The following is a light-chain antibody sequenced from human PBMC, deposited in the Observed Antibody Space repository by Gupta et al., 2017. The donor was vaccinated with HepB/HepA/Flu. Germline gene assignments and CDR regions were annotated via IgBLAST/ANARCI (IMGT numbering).Light chain of an antibody. CDR3: MQAIRAPRT. Sequence: VLTQSSLSLLFTPGEAASIACRSSQSSLNSNVYSFLDWYLQRPGQAPQLLIYLGSNRASGVPARFSGSGSGTEFTLTISRVEAEDVGVYYCMQAIRAPRTFGQGTKVE. CDR2: LGS. J-gene: IGKJ1*01. V-gene: IGKV2-28*01. CDR1: QSSLNSNVYSF.